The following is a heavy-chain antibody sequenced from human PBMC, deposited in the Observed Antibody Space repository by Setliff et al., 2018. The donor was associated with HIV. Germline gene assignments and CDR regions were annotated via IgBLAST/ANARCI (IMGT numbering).Heavy chain of an antibody. D-gene: IGHD6-6*01. CDR3: ARGMGITGRLSF. CDR2: IIPLFGTA. V-gene: IGHV1-69*13. Sequence: VASVKVSCKASGGTVTTYAINWVRQAPGQGLEWMGGIIPLFGTANYAQKFQGRVTTTADESTSAAYMELSSLKSEDTAVYYCARGMGITGRLSFWGQGTQVTVSS. J-gene: IGHJ4*02. CDR1: GGTVTTYA.